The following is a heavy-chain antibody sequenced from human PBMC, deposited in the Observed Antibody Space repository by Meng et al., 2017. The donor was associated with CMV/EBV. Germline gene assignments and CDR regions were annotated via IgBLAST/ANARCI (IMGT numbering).Heavy chain of an antibody. Sequence: SCAASGLTFSSYWMHWGRQAPGKGLVWVSRINSDGSSTSYADSVKGRFTISRDNAKNTLYLQMNSLRAEDTAVYYCARGDYPYYFDYWGQGTLVTVSS. CDR2: INSDGSST. CDR1: GLTFSSYW. J-gene: IGHJ4*02. D-gene: IGHD3-16*01. CDR3: ARGDYPYYFDY. V-gene: IGHV3-74*01.